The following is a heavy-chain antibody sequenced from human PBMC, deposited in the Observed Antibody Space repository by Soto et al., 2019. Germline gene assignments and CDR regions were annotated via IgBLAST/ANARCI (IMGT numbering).Heavy chain of an antibody. J-gene: IGHJ4*02. CDR1: GFTVSSNY. CDR2: VYIGGNT. D-gene: IGHD3-16*01. Sequence: EVQLVESGGGLVQPGGSLRLSCAASGFTVSSNYMSWVRQAPGKGLEWVSVVYIGGNTYYAESVEDRFTISRDNFPNMLYLQVNSLRAEDTAVYFCGGSVGGGFDYWGQGTLVTVSS. V-gene: IGHV3-66*01. CDR3: GGSVGGGFDY.